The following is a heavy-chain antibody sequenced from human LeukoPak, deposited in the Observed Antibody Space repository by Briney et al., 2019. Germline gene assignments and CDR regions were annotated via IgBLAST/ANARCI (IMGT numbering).Heavy chain of an antibody. CDR3: ARESDAFDI. J-gene: IGHJ3*02. Sequence: PGGSLRLSCSASGFTFSNHGMSWVRQAPGKGLEWVSVIYSGGSTYYADSVKGRFTISRDNSKNTLYLQMNSLRAEDTAVYYCARESDAFDIWGQGTMVTVSS. CDR2: IYSGGST. CDR1: GFTFSNHG. V-gene: IGHV3-66*01.